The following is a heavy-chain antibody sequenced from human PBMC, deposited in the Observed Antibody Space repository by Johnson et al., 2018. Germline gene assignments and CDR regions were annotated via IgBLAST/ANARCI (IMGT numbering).Heavy chain of an antibody. J-gene: IGHJ4*02. CDR1: GGTFSSYD. V-gene: IGHV1-8*02. D-gene: IGHD3-22*01. CDR3: ARVNYDSSVFVDY. CDR2: MNPNSGNT. Sequence: QVQLQESGAEVKKPGSSVKVSCKASGGTFSSYDINWVRQATGQGLEWMGWMNPNSGNTGYAQKFQGRVTMTRNTSISTAYMDLISLRSDDTAVYYCARVNYDSSVFVDYWGQGTLVTVSS.